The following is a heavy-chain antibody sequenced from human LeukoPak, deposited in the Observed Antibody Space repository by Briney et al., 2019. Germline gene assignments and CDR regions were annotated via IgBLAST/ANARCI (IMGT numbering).Heavy chain of an antibody. CDR3: ARHCLRYSTMVRGALNWFDP. D-gene: IGHD3-10*01. CDR2: INHSGST. CDR1: GGSFSGYY. J-gene: IGHJ5*02. V-gene: IGHV4-34*01. Sequence: PSETLSLTCAVYGGSFSGYYWSWIRQPPGKGLEWIGEINHSGSTNYNPSLKSRVTISVDTSKNQFSLKLSSVTAADTAVYYCARHCLRYSTMVRGALNWFDPWGQGTLVTVSS.